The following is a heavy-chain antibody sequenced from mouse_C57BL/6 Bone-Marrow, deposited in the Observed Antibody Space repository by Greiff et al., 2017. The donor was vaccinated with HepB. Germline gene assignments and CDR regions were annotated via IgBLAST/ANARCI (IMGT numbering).Heavy chain of an antibody. J-gene: IGHJ4*01. Sequence: EVQVVESGGDLVKPGGSLKLSCAASGFTFSSYGMSWVRQTPDKRLEWVATISSGGSYTYYPDSVKGRFTISRDNAKNTLYLQMSSLKSEDTAMYDFARQGCNNPMDYWGQGTSVTVSA. CDR3: ARQGCNNPMDY. V-gene: IGHV5-6*01. CDR2: ISSGGSYT. D-gene: IGHD6-1*01. CDR1: GFTFSSYG.